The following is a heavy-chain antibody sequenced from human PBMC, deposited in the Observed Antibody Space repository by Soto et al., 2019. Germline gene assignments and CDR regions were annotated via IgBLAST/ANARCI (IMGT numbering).Heavy chain of an antibody. D-gene: IGHD3-22*01. V-gene: IGHV1-69*13. CDR1: GGTFSSYA. J-gene: IGHJ4*02. CDR2: IIPIFGTA. CDR3: AREGGFYYDSSGPTYIDY. Sequence: SVKVSCKASGGTFSSYAISWVRQAPGQGLEWMGGIIPIFGTANYAQKFQGRVTITADESTSTAYMELSSLRSEDTAVYYCAREGGFYYDSSGPTYIDYWGQGTLVTVSS.